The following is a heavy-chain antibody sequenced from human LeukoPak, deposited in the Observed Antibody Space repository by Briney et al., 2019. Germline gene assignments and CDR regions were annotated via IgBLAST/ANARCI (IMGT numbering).Heavy chain of an antibody. D-gene: IGHD3-22*01. CDR1: GGTFSRYD. J-gene: IGHJ5*02. V-gene: IGHV1-69*06. Sequence: SVKVSCKASGGTFSRYDISWVPQAPGQGLEWMGGIIPIFGTANYAQKFQGRVTITADKSTSTAYMELSSLRSEDTAVYYCARVKYDYDSSRFDPWGQGTLVNVSS. CDR2: IIPIFGTA. CDR3: ARVKYDYDSSRFDP.